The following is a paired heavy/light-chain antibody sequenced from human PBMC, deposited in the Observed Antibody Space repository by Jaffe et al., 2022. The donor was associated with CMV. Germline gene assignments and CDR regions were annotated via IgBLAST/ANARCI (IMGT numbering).Light chain of an antibody. CDR1: TSNIGTKD. J-gene: IGLJ3*02. V-gene: IGLV1-47*01. CDR3: ATWDDSLRGRV. Sequence: SVLTQPPSASGTPGQRVTISCSGSTSNIGTKDVYWYQQLPGTAPKLLISRNNQRPSGVPDRFSGSKSGTSASLAISELRPDDEADYYCATWDDSLRGRVFGGGTTLTVL. CDR2: RNN.
Heavy chain of an antibody. V-gene: IGHV3-48*03. J-gene: IGHJ5*02. Sequence: EVQLVESGGGLVQPGGSLRLSCAASGFTFSSDEMNWVRQAPGKGLEWVSYISSSGTTIYYADSVKGRFTISRDNIKNSLYLQMNSLRGEDAAVYYCARGWFDTWGQGTLVTVSS. CDR3: ARGWFDT. CDR1: GFTFSSDE. CDR2: ISSSGTTI.